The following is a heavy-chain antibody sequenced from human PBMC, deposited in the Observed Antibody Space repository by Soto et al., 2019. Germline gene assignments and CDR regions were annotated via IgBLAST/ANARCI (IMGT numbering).Heavy chain of an antibody. Sequence: EVQLLESGGGLVQPGGSLRLSCAASGFTFSSYAMSWVRQAPGKGLEWVSAISGSGGSTYYADSVKGRFTISRDNSKNTLYLQMNSLRADDTAVYYCAKLATPLGITIFPYYMDVRGKGTTVTVSS. D-gene: IGHD3-3*01. J-gene: IGHJ6*03. CDR2: ISGSGGST. CDR3: AKLATPLGITIFPYYMDV. CDR1: GFTFSSYA. V-gene: IGHV3-23*01.